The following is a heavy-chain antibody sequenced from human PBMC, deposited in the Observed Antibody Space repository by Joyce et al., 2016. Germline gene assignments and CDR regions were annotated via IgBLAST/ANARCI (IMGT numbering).Heavy chain of an antibody. J-gene: IGHJ4*02. CDR2: IYWDDDK. CDR1: GFSLSTRGVG. D-gene: IGHD5-12*01. CDR3: AHRPNSGYDPSAFDF. V-gene: IGHV2-5*02. Sequence: QITLKESGPTLVKPTQTLTLTCAFSGFSLSTRGVGVGWLLQPPGKALEGLALIYWDDDKRYSPSLKSRLTNTKDTSRNQVVLTMTNMDHVDTATYYCAHRPNSGYDPSAFDFWGQGTLVTVSS.